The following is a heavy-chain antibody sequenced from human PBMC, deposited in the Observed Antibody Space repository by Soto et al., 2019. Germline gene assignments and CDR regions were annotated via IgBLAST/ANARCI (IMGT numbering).Heavy chain of an antibody. CDR2: IYYSGST. CDR3: ARDSYSGDDSNWFDP. Sequence: SETLSLTCAVYGGSFSGYYWSWIRQPPGKGLEWIGCIYYSGSTNYNPSLKSRVTISVDTSKNQFSLKLSSVTAADTAVYYCARDSYSGDDSNWFDPWGQGTLVTVSS. CDR1: GGSFSGYY. J-gene: IGHJ5*02. D-gene: IGHD5-12*01. V-gene: IGHV4-59*01.